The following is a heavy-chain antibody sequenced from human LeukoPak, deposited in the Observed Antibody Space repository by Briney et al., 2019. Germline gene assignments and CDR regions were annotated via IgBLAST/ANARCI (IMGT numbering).Heavy chain of an antibody. J-gene: IGHJ5*02. CDR1: GGSISSGDYY. CDR3: ARRPSKRGYSYGYPRWFDP. V-gene: IGHV4-30-4*01. D-gene: IGHD5-18*01. Sequence: SETLSLTCTVSGGSISSGDYYWSWIRQPPGKGLEWIGYIYYSGSTYYNPSLKSRVTISVDTSKNQFSLKLSSVTAADTAVYYCARRPSKRGYSYGYPRWFDPWGQGTLVTVSS. CDR2: IYYSGST.